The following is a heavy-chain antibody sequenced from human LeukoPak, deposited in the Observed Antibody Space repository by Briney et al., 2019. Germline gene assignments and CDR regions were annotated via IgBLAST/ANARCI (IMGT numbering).Heavy chain of an antibody. J-gene: IGHJ4*02. CDR1: GFTFSSYG. CDR2: IRYDGSNK. V-gene: IGHV3-30*02. D-gene: IGHD2-15*01. CDR3: AKDRVANYFDY. Sequence: GGSLRLSCAAAGFTFSSYGMHWFRQAPGKVVGWVAFIRYDGSNKYYADSVKGRFTISRDNSKNTLYLQMNSLRAEDTAVYYCAKDRVANYFDYWGQGTLVTVSS.